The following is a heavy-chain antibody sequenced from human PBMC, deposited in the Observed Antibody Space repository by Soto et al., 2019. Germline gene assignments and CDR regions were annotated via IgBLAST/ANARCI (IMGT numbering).Heavy chain of an antibody. Sequence: SVKVSCKASGGTFSSYAISWVRQAPGQGLEWMGGIIPIFGTANYAQKFQGRVTITADESTSTAYMELSSLRSEDTAVYYCARGIVVVPAARYGMDVWGQGTAVTVSS. V-gene: IGHV1-69*13. CDR2: IIPIFGTA. CDR3: ARGIVVVPAARYGMDV. D-gene: IGHD2-2*01. J-gene: IGHJ6*02. CDR1: GGTFSSYA.